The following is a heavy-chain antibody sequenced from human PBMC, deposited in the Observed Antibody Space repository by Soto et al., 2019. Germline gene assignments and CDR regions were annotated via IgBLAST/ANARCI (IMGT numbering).Heavy chain of an antibody. D-gene: IGHD3-3*01. CDR3: ARGGPYYDFWSGYYPNWFDP. V-gene: IGHV4-30-2*01. Sequence: QLQLQESGSGLVKPSQTLSLTCAVSGGSISSGGYSWSWIRQPPGKGLEWIGYIYHSGSTYYNPSLKSRVTISVDRSKNQFSLKLSSVTAADTAVYYCARGGPYYDFWSGYYPNWFDPWGQGTLVTVSS. CDR2: IYHSGST. CDR1: GGSISSGGYS. J-gene: IGHJ5*02.